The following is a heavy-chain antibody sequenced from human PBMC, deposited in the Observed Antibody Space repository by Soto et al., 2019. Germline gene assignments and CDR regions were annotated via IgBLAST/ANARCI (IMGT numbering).Heavy chain of an antibody. Sequence: QVQLVESGGGLVKPGGSLRLSCAASGFTFSDYYMSWIRQAPGNGLEWVSYISSSAGTISYADSVKGRFTISRDNAKNSLYLQMNSLRGDDTAVYYCARDMYSSKTDFDYWGQGTLVTVSS. CDR1: GFTFSDYY. D-gene: IGHD6-13*01. CDR3: ARDMYSSKTDFDY. V-gene: IGHV3-11*01. J-gene: IGHJ4*02. CDR2: ISSSAGTI.